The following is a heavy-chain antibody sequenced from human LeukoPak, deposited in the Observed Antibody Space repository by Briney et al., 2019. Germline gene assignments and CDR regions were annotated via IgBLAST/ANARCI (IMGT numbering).Heavy chain of an antibody. D-gene: IGHD3-22*01. Sequence: SETLSLTCTVSGGSISSSYYWGWIRQPPGKGLEWIGSIYYSGSTYYNPSLKSRVTISVDTSKNQFSLKLSSVTAAGTAVYYCARQNGYDSSGYRDYWGQGTLVTVSS. J-gene: IGHJ4*02. CDR3: ARQNGYDSSGYRDY. CDR1: GGSISSSYY. CDR2: IYYSGST. V-gene: IGHV4-39*01.